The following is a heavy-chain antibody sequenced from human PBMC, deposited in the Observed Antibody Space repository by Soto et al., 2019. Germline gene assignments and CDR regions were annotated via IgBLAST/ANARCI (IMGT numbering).Heavy chain of an antibody. CDR2: VSSDGRDK. CDR1: GFTFRNYG. Sequence: GGSLRLSCAASGFTFRNYGIHWVRQAPGKGLEWVAVVSSDGRDKKHADSVKGRFTISRDNSKNTLYLQMDSLRAEDTAVYYCAKDHRLSVVTAIMYYFDYWGQGTLVTVSS. J-gene: IGHJ4*02. CDR3: AKDHRLSVVTAIMYYFDY. D-gene: IGHD2-21*02. V-gene: IGHV3-30*18.